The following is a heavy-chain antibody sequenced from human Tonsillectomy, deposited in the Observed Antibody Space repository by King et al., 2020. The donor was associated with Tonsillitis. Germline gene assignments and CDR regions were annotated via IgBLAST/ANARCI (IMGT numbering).Heavy chain of an antibody. CDR3: ARGPGGGPNYYSMDV. J-gene: IGHJ6*02. CDR1: GGSISGYY. V-gene: IGHV4-59*01. D-gene: IGHD3-16*01. Sequence: QLQESGPGLVKPSETLSLTCTVSGGSISGYYWSWIRQPPGKGLEWIGYIYYSGSTNYNPSLKSRVTISVDSSKNQFSLKVSSVSAADTAVYYCARGPGGGPNYYSMDVWGHGTTVTVSS. CDR2: IYYSGST.